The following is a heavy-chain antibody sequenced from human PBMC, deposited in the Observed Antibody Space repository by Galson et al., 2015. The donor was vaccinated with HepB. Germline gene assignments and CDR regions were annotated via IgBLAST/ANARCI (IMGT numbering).Heavy chain of an antibody. CDR2: IWYDGSNK. D-gene: IGHD6-13*01. CDR3: ARAVLNSSSWYFLGGDAGDMDV. J-gene: IGHJ6*02. V-gene: IGHV3-33*01. CDR1: GFTFSSYG. Sequence: SLRLSCAASGFTFSSYGMHWVRQAPGQGLEWVAVIWYDGSNKYYADSVKGRFTISRDNSKNTLYLQMNSLRAEDTAVYYCARAVLNSSSWYFLGGDAGDMDVWGQGTTVTVSS.